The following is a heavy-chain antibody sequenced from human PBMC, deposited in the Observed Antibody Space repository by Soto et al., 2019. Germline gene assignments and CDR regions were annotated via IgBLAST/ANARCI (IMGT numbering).Heavy chain of an antibody. J-gene: IGHJ6*03. CDR2: IYYSGST. CDR3: ARDQRYPGPSYYYYYYSMDV. V-gene: IGHV4-59*01. Sequence: SETLSLTCTVSGGSISSYYWSWIRQPPGKGLEWIGYIYYSGSTNYNPSLKSRVTRSVDTSKNQFSLKLSSVTAADTAVYYCARDQRYPGPSYYYYYYSMDVWGKGTTVTVSS. CDR1: GGSISSYY. D-gene: IGHD6-25*01.